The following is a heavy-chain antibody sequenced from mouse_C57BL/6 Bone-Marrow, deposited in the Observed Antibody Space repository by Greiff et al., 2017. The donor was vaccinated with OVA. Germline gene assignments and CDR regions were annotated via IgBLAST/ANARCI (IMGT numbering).Heavy chain of an antibody. J-gene: IGHJ4*01. CDR3: AILIYYDGSSYVGSYYAMDY. CDR2: ILPGSGST. D-gene: IGHD1-1*01. V-gene: IGHV1-9*01. Sequence: QVQLQQSGAELMKPGASVKLSCKATGYTFTGYWIEWVKQRPGHGLEWIGEILPGSGSTNYNEKFKGKATFTADTSSNTAYMQLSSLTTEDSAIYYCAILIYYDGSSYVGSYYAMDYWGQGTSVTVSS. CDR1: GYTFTGYW.